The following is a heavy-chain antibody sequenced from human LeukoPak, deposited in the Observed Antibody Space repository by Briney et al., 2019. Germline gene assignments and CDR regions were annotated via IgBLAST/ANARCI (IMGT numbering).Heavy chain of an antibody. CDR1: GFTFSHYA. CDR3: AKTPDYDILTGTTFDN. J-gene: IGHJ4*02. CDR2: IGGSGDST. V-gene: IGHV3-23*01. D-gene: IGHD3-9*01. Sequence: PGGSLRLSCAASGFTFSHYAMTWVRQAPGKGLEWVSTIGGSGDSTYYADSVKGRFTISRDNSNNTLYLQMNSLRAEDTAVYYCAKTPDYDILTGTTFDNWGQGTLVTVSS.